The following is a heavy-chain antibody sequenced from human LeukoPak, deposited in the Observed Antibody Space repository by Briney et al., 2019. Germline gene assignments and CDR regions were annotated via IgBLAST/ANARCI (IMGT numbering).Heavy chain of an antibody. Sequence: TGGSLRLSCAASGFTFSDYYMSWVRQAPGKGLEWVSSIGGSGGTTYYADSVKGRFAISRDNSKNTLYLQMSSLRAEDTAVYYCARDCSTTSCTNWGYWGQGALVTVSS. V-gene: IGHV3-23*01. D-gene: IGHD2-2*01. CDR3: ARDCSTTSCTNWGY. CDR1: GFTFSDYY. CDR2: IGGSGGTT. J-gene: IGHJ4*02.